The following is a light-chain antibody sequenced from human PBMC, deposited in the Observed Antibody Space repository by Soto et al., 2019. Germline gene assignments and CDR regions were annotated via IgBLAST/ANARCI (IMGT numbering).Light chain of an antibody. Sequence: QSVLTQPPSASGTPGQRVTISCSGSSSNIGSNTVNWYQQLPGTAPKLLIYSNNQRPSGVPDRFSGSKSGTSASLAISGPQSEDEADYYCAAWDDSLNVYYVFGTGTKVTVL. J-gene: IGLJ1*01. CDR2: SNN. CDR3: AAWDDSLNVYYV. CDR1: SSNIGSNT. V-gene: IGLV1-44*01.